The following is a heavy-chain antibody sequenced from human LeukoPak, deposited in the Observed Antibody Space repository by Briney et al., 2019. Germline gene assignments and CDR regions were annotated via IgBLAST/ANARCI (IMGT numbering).Heavy chain of an antibody. D-gene: IGHD3-22*01. CDR1: GFTFSTYA. J-gene: IGHJ4*02. CDR3: ASGPMIVVDAEHTFDY. V-gene: IGHV3-30-3*01. Sequence: PGKSLRLPCAASGFTFSTYAMHWVRQAPGKGLEWVAVISYDGSNKYYADSVKGRFTISRDNSKNTLYLQMNSLRPEATAVYYCASGPMIVVDAEHTFDYWGQGTLVTVSS. CDR2: ISYDGSNK.